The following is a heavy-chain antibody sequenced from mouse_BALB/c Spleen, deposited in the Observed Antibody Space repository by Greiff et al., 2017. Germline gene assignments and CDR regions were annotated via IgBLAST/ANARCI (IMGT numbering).Heavy chain of an antibody. CDR1: GYTFTSYW. CDR2: SDHSDSET. D-gene: IGHD2-2*01. Sequence: QVQLQQPGAELVRPGPSVKLSCKASGYTFTSYWMNWVKQRPGQGLQWIGMSDHSDSETHYNQMFKDKATLTVDKSSSTAYMQLSSLASEDSAVSYCARAGTGLPYYYAMDGWGQGTSVTVSS. V-gene: IGHV1-61*01. CDR3: ARAGTGLPYYYAMDG. J-gene: IGHJ4*01.